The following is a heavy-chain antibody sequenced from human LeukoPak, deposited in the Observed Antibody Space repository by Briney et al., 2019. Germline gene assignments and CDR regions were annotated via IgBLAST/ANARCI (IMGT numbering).Heavy chain of an antibody. D-gene: IGHD2-15*01. CDR3: ARGSWSSFDY. Sequence: GGSLRLSCAASGFTFSSYSMNWVRQAPGKGLEWVSSISSSSTYIYYADSLKGRFTISRDNAKNSLYLQMNSLRAEDTAVYYCARGSWSSFDYWGQGTLVTVSS. J-gene: IGHJ4*02. CDR2: ISSSSTYI. V-gene: IGHV3-21*01. CDR1: GFTFSSYS.